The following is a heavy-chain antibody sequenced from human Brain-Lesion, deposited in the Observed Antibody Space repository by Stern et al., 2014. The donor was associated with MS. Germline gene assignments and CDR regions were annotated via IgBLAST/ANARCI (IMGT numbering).Heavy chain of an antibody. CDR2: IHDSGST. CDR1: GGSISSSGYY. V-gene: IGHV4-61*02. D-gene: IGHD1-26*01. J-gene: IGHJ5*02. Sequence: VQLVESGPGLVKPSQTLSLTCTVSGGSISSSGYYWSWIRQPADKGLEWIGRIHDSGSTYYNPSLKSRVTISTDTAQNQFSLKLTSVTAADTAVYYCATTRWDLFTWNWFDPWGQGTLVTVSS. CDR3: ATTRWDLFTWNWFDP.